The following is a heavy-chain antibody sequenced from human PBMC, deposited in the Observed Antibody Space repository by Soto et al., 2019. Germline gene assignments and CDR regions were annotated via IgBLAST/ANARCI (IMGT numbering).Heavy chain of an antibody. V-gene: IGHV3-74*01. CDR3: AKAFRVVVAAAAGTN. CDR1: GFTFSSSW. CDR2: INSDGRST. J-gene: IGHJ4*02. D-gene: IGHD2-15*01. Sequence: GGSLRLSCAASGFTFSSSWMHWVRQVPGEGLVWVSLINSDGRSTTYADSVKGRFTISRDNAKNTLHLQMNSLRAEDTAVYYCAKAFRVVVAAAAGTNWGQGTLVTVSS.